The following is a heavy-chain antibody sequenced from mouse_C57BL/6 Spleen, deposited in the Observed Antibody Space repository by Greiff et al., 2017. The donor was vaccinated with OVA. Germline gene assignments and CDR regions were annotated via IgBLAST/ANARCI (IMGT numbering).Heavy chain of an antibody. CDR2: IWSGGST. Sequence: QVQLKESGPGLVQPSQSLSITCTVSGFSLTSYGVHWVRQPPGKGLEWLGVIWSGGSTDYNAAFISRLSLSKDNSKSQVFLKMNSLQADDTAIYYCAKDYCGRGYFDVWGTGTTVTVSS. J-gene: IGHJ1*03. V-gene: IGHV2-4*01. CDR1: GFSLTSYG. D-gene: IGHD2-13*01. CDR3: AKDYCGRGYFDV.